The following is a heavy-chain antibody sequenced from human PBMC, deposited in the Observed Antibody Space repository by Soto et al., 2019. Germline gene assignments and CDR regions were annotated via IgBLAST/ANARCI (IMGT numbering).Heavy chain of an antibody. J-gene: IGHJ4*02. D-gene: IGHD4-17*01. CDR3: ARDLDTPVTDFDY. V-gene: IGHV3-30-3*01. CDR1: GFTFSSYA. Sequence: QVQLVESGGGVVQPGRSLRLSCAASGFTFSSYAMHWVRQAPGKGLEWVAVISYDGSNKYYADSVKGRFTISRDNSKNTLYLQMNSLRAEDTAVYYCARDLDTPVTDFDYWGQGTLVTVSS. CDR2: ISYDGSNK.